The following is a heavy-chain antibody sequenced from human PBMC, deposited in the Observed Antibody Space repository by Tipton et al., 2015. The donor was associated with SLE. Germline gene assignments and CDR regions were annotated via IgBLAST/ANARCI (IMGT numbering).Heavy chain of an antibody. D-gene: IGHD3/OR15-3a*01. CDR1: GYSISSGYY. Sequence: TLSLTCTVSGYSISSGYYWGWIRQPPGKGLEWIGSIYHSGSTYYNPSLKSRVTISVDTSKNQFSLKLSSVTAADTAVYYCASDWTYGDWFAPWGQGTLVTVSS. CDR2: IYHSGST. J-gene: IGHJ5*02. V-gene: IGHV4-38-2*02. CDR3: ASDWTYGDWFAP.